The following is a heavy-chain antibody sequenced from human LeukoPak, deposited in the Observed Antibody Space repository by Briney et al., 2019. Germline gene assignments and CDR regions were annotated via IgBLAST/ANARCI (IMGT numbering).Heavy chain of an antibody. Sequence: ASVKVSCKASGYTFTSYGISWVRQAPGQGLEWMGIINPSGGSTSYAQKFQGRVTMTRDTSTSTVYMELSSLRSEDTAVYYCARDGQTTGTYWGQGTLVTVSS. V-gene: IGHV1-46*01. CDR1: GYTFTSYG. J-gene: IGHJ4*02. CDR2: INPSGGST. D-gene: IGHD1-1*01. CDR3: ARDGQTTGTY.